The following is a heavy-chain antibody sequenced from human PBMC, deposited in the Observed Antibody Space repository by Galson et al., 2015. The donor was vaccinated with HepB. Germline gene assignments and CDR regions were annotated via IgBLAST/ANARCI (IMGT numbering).Heavy chain of an antibody. CDR3: AKDGRWLQLWPFPGKGDFDY. CDR1: GFTFSSYA. Sequence: SLRLSCAASGFTFSSYAMSWVRQAPGKGLEWVSAISGSGGSTYYADSVKGRFTISRDNSKNTLYLQMNSLRAEDTAVYYCAKDGRWLQLWPFPGKGDFDYWGQGTLVTVSS. J-gene: IGHJ4*02. CDR2: ISGSGGST. D-gene: IGHD5-24*01. V-gene: IGHV3-23*01.